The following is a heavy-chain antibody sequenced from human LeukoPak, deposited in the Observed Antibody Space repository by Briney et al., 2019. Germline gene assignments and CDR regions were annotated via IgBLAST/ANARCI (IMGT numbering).Heavy chain of an antibody. CDR3: ARGFGDFDPRLDY. J-gene: IGHJ4*01. Sequence: GESLRLSCAASGFTFSSYAMNWVRQAPGKGLEWVSGISWNSGSIGYADSVKGRFTISRDNAKELVFLQMNSLRAEDTAIYYCARGFGDFDPRLDYWGHGSVITVSS. CDR1: GFTFSSYA. CDR2: ISWNSGSI. V-gene: IGHV3-9*01. D-gene: IGHD3-16*01.